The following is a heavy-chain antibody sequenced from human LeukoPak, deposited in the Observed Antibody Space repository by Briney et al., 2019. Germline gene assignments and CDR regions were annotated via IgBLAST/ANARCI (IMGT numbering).Heavy chain of an antibody. J-gene: IGHJ2*01. V-gene: IGHV1-2*02. Sequence: ASVKVSCKASGYTFTSYGISWVRQAPGQGLEWMGWINPNSGGTNYAQKFQGRVTMTRDTSISTAYMELSRLRSDDTAVYYCARDLSIAVAGSYWYFDLWGRGTLVTVSS. CDR3: ARDLSIAVAGSYWYFDL. CDR2: INPNSGGT. CDR1: GYTFTSYG. D-gene: IGHD6-19*01.